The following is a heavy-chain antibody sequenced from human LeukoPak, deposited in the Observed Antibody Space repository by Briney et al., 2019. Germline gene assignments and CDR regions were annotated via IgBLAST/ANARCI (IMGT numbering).Heavy chain of an antibody. J-gene: IGHJ4*02. CDR2: ISYDGINK. CDR3: AKGYSSSWYYFDY. D-gene: IGHD6-13*01. V-gene: IGHV3-30*04. CDR1: GFTFSNYA. Sequence: GGSLRLSCVASGFTFSNYAMHWVRQAPGKGLEWVAVISYDGINKYYADSVKGRFSISRDNSKNTLNLQMNSLRAEDTAVYYCAKGYSSSWYYFDYWGQGTLVTVSS.